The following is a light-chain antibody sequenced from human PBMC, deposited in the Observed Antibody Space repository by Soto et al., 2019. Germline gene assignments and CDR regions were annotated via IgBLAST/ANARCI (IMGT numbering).Light chain of an antibody. V-gene: IGKV3-20*01. CDR2: GAS. Sequence: EIVLTQSPGTLSLSPEERATLSCRASQSVSSSYLAWYQQKPGQAPSLLIYGASSRATGIPDRFSGSGSGTDFTLTISILEPEDFAVYYCQQYGSARALTFGGGTKVDI. J-gene: IGKJ4*01. CDR1: QSVSSSY. CDR3: QQYGSARALT.